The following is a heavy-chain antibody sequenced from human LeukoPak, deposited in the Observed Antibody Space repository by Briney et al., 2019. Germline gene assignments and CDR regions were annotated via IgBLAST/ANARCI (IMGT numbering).Heavy chain of an antibody. J-gene: IGHJ4*02. V-gene: IGHV3-23*01. Sequence: GSLRLSCAASGFTFSSYAMSWVRQAPGKGLEWVSAISGSGGSTYYADSVKGRFTISRDNSKNTLYLQMNSLRAEDTAVYYCAKDSRRYYYDSSGYYLFDSWGQGTLVTVSS. CDR1: GFTFSSYA. CDR3: AKDSRRYYYDSSGYYLFDS. CDR2: ISGSGGST. D-gene: IGHD3-22*01.